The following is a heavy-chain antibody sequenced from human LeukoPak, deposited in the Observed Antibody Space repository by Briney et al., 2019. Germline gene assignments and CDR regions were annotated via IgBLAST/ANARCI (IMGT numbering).Heavy chain of an antibody. CDR3: AKDSSPYCSGGSCYFGAFDI. J-gene: IGHJ3*02. Sequence: GGSLRLSCAASGFTFSSYGMHWVRQAPGKGLEWVAVIWYDGSNKYYADSVKGRFTISRDNSKNTLYLQMNSLRAEDTAVYYCAKDSSPYCSGGSCYFGAFDIWGQGTMVTVSS. CDR1: GFTFSSYG. V-gene: IGHV3-33*06. D-gene: IGHD2-15*01. CDR2: IWYDGSNK.